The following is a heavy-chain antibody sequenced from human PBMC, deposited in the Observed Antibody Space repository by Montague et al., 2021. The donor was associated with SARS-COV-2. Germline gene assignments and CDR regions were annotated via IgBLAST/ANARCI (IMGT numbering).Heavy chain of an antibody. CDR2: IYTSGST. J-gene: IGHJ3*02. CDR3: ARMPYRTYYYDGSGYYDAFDI. Sequence: TLSLTCTVSGGSISSGSYYWSWIRQPAGKGLEWIGRIYTSGSTNYNPSLKSRVTISVATTKNSLSLKLMSVTAAATAVYYCARMPYRTYYYDGSGYYDAFDIWGQGTLVTVSS. CDR1: GGSISSGSYY. V-gene: IGHV4-61*02. D-gene: IGHD3-22*01.